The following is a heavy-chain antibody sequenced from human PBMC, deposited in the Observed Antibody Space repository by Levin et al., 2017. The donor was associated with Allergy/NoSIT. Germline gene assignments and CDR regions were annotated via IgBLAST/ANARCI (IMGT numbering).Heavy chain of an antibody. CDR1: GFTFSSYS. CDR3: ARDGSSGWYEDY. J-gene: IGHJ4*02. D-gene: IGHD6-19*01. CDR2: ISSSSSYI. Sequence: GESLKISCAASGFTFSSYSMNWVRQAPGKGLEWVSSISSSSSYIYYADSVKGRFTISRDNAKNSLYLQMNSLRAEDTAVYYCARDGSSGWYEDYWGQGTLVTVSS. V-gene: IGHV3-21*01.